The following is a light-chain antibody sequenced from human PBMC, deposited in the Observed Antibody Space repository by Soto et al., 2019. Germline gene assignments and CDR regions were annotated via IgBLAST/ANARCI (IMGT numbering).Light chain of an antibody. Sequence: QSALTQPASVSGSAGQSITISCTGTSSDVGGYNYVSWYQQHPGKAPKLMIYDVSNRPSGVCNRFAGSKSGNTASLTISGLQAKDEADYYCSSYPGSSSYVFGTGTKLTVL. CDR2: DVS. J-gene: IGLJ1*01. CDR1: SSDVGGYNY. V-gene: IGLV2-14*01. CDR3: SSYPGSSSYV.